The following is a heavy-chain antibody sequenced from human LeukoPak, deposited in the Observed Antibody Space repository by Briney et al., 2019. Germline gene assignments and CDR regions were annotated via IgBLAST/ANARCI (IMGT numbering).Heavy chain of an antibody. J-gene: IGHJ4*02. Sequence: GGSLRLSCAASVLIVICDGMDSVRQSPGKGLEWVAVIWYDGSNKYYADSVKGRFTISRDNSKNTLYLQRNNLRAQETVIYNCAQDLSLCSGSYYDYWGQGTLVTVSS. CDR1: VLIVICDG. D-gene: IGHD1-26*01. CDR3: AQDLSLCSGSYYDY. V-gene: IGHV3-33*06. CDR2: IWYDGSNK.